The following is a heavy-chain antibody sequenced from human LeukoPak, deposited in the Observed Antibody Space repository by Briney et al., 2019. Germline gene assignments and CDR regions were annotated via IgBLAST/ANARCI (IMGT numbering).Heavy chain of an antibody. V-gene: IGHV3-48*03. CDR1: GFTFSSYE. CDR3: ARDVSSSWYFNYGMDV. J-gene: IGHJ6*02. CDR2: ISSSGSTI. Sequence: GGSLRLSCAASGFTFSSYEMNWVRQGPGKGLEWVSYISSSGSTIYYADSVKGRFTISRDNAKNSLYLQMNSLRAEDTAVYYCARDVSSSWYFNYGMDVWGQGTTVTVSS. D-gene: IGHD6-13*01.